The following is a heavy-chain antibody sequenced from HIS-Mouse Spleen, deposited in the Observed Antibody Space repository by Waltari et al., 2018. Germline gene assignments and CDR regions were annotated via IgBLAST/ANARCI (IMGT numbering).Heavy chain of an antibody. CDR1: GGPISSYY. CDR2: IYTSGST. Sequence: QVQLQESGPGLVKPSETLSLTCTVSGGPISSYYSSLLRQPAGKGLEWIGRIYTSGSTNYNPSLKSRVTMSVDTSKNQFSLKLSSVTAADTAVYYCARSGELGATTPYYFDYWGQGTLVTVSS. V-gene: IGHV4-4*07. CDR3: ARSGELGATTPYYFDY. D-gene: IGHD1-26*01. J-gene: IGHJ4*02.